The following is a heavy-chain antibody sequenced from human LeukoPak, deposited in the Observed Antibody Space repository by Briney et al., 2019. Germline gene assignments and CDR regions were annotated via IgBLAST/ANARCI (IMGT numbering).Heavy chain of an antibody. V-gene: IGHV4-31*03. Sequence: SQTLSLTCTVSGGSINSGGYYWSWIRQHPGKGLEWIGYISYTGSRYYNPSLKSRVTISIDTSKNQFSLNLTSVTAADTAVYYCARDLGSDGFNLRNWFDHWGQGTLVTVSS. CDR3: ARDLGSDGFNLRNWFDH. CDR1: GGSINSGGYY. D-gene: IGHD5-24*01. J-gene: IGHJ5*02. CDR2: ISYTGSR.